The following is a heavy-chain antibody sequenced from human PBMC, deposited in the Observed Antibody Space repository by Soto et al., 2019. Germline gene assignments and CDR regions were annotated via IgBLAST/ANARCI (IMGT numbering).Heavy chain of an antibody. D-gene: IGHD6-6*01. CDR3: ARGIRKYSSSGVERDY. CDR2: ISAYNGNT. V-gene: IGHV1-18*01. CDR1: GYTFTSYG. J-gene: IGHJ4*02. Sequence: ASVKVSCKASGYTFTSYGISWVRQAPGQGLEWMGWISAYNGNTNYAQKLQGRVTMTTDTSTSTAYMELRSLRSDDTAVYYCARGIRKYSSSGVERDYWGQGTLVTAPQ.